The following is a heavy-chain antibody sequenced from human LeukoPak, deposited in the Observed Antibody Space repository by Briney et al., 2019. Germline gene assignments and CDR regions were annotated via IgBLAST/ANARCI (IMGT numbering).Heavy chain of an antibody. CDR3: ARWGYSYGFFDY. CDR2: IYHGGRT. CDR1: GYSISSGYY. Sequence: SETLSLTCTVSGYSISSGYYWGWIRQTPGKGLEWIGYIYHGGRTDYNPSLKSRVTISVDTSKNQFSLKLSSVTAADTAVYYCARWGYSYGFFDYWGQGTLVTVSS. D-gene: IGHD5-18*01. V-gene: IGHV4-38-2*02. J-gene: IGHJ4*02.